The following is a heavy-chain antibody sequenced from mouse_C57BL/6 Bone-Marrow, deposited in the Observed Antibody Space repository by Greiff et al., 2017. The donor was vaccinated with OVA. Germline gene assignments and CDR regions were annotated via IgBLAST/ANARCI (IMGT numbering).Heavy chain of an antibody. CDR3: ARHELITTASSYRGFFDY. CDR2: FYPGSGSI. V-gene: IGHV1-62-2*01. CDR1: GYTFTEYT. D-gene: IGHD1-1*01. J-gene: IGHJ2*01. Sequence: VKLQESGAELVKPGASVKLSCKASGYTFTEYTIHWVKQRSGQGLEWIGWFYPGSGSIKYNEKFKDKATLTADKSSSTVYMELSRLTSEDSAVYFCARHELITTASSYRGFFDYWGQGTTLTVSS.